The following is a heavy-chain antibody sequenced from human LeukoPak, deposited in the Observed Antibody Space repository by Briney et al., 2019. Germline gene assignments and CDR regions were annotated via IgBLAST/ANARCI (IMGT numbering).Heavy chain of an antibody. D-gene: IGHD1-7*01. Sequence: GGSLRLSCAASGFTFSSYSMNWVRQAPGKGLEWVSSISSSSSYIYYADSVKGRFTISRDNAKNSLYLQMNSLRAEDTAVYYCARGITGTTSWFDPWGQGTLVTVSS. CDR3: ARGITGTTSWFDP. V-gene: IGHV3-21*01. CDR2: ISSSSSYI. CDR1: GFTFSSYS. J-gene: IGHJ5*02.